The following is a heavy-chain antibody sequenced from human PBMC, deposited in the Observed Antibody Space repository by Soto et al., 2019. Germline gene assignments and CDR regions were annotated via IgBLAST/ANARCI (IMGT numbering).Heavy chain of an antibody. D-gene: IGHD3-3*01. V-gene: IGHV3-30*18. CDR1: GFTFSSYG. CDR2: ISYDGSNK. J-gene: IGHJ4*02. Sequence: QVQLVESGGGVVQPGRSLRLSCAASGFTFSSYGMHWVRQAPGKGLEWVAVISYDGSNKYYADSVKGRFTISRDNSKNTLYLQMNSLRAEDTAVYYCAKMPYDFWSGYYPKPIDYWGQGTLVTVSS. CDR3: AKMPYDFWSGYYPKPIDY.